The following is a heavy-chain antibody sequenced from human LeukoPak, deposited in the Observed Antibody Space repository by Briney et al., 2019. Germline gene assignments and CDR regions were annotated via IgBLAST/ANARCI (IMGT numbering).Heavy chain of an antibody. CDR3: AREPGYSGSFDY. Sequence: SETLSLTCTVSGGSISSYYWSWIRQPDGKGLEWIGRIYTSGSTNYNPSLKSRVTISVDKSKNQFSLKLSSVTAADTAMYYCAREPGYSGSFDYWGQGTLVTVSS. D-gene: IGHD3-9*01. CDR1: GGSISSYY. CDR2: IYTSGST. J-gene: IGHJ4*02. V-gene: IGHV4-4*07.